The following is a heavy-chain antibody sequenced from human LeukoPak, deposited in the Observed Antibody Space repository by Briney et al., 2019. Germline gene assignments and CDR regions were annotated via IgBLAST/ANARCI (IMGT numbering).Heavy chain of an antibody. CDR2: IWYDGSNK. J-gene: IGHJ4*02. CDR1: GFTFSSHG. V-gene: IGHV3-33*06. Sequence: PGRSLRLSCAASGFTFSSHGMHWVRQAPGKGLEWVAVIWYDGSNKYYADSVKGRFTISRDNSKNTLYLQMNSLRAEDTAVYYCAKGRGPAAVDYWGQGTLVTVSS. CDR3: AKGRGPAAVDY. D-gene: IGHD2-2*01.